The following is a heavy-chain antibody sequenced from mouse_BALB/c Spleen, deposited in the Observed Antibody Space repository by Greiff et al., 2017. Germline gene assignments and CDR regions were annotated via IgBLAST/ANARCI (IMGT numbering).Heavy chain of an antibody. CDR2: ISSGSSTI. CDR3: ARDNGNYYFDY. D-gene: IGHD2-1*01. V-gene: IGHV5-17*02. J-gene: IGHJ2*01. Sequence: EVKLMESGGGLVQPGGSRKLSCAASGFTFSSFGMHWVRQAPEKGLEWVAYISSGSSTIYYADTVKGRFTISRDNPKNTLYLEMSSLRSEDTAMYYCARDNGNYYFDYWGQGTTLTVSS. CDR1: GFTFSSFG.